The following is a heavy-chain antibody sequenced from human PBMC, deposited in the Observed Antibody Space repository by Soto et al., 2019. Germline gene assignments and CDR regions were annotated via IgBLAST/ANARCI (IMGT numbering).Heavy chain of an antibody. V-gene: IGHV4-34*01. Sequence: SETLSLTCAVYGGSFSGYYWSWIRQPPGKGREWIGEINHSGSTNYNPSPKSRVTISVDTSKNQFSLKLSSVTAADTAVYYCARAYSSGWYHPYAFDIWGQGTMVTVSS. J-gene: IGHJ3*02. CDR1: GGSFSGYY. CDR2: INHSGST. CDR3: ARAYSSGWYHPYAFDI. D-gene: IGHD6-19*01.